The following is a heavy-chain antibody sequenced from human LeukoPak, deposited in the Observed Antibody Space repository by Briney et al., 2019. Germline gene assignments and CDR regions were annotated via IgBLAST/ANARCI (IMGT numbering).Heavy chain of an antibody. CDR2: IYYSGST. CDR1: GGSISSYY. J-gene: IGHJ6*03. CDR3: ARDRYCSSTSCFPYYMDV. D-gene: IGHD2-2*01. Sequence: SETLSLTCTVSGGSISSYYWSWIRQPPGKGLEWIGYIYYSGSTNYNPSLKSRVTISVDTSKNQFSLKLSSVTAADTAVYYCARDRYCSSTSCFPYYMDVWGKGTTVTVSS. V-gene: IGHV4-59*01.